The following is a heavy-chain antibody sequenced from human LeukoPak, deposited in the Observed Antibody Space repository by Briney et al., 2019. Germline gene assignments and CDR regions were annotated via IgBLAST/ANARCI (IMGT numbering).Heavy chain of an antibody. CDR1: GFTFSSYS. Sequence: GGSLRLSCAASGFTFSSYSMNWVRQAPGKGLEWVANIKQDGSEKYYVDSVKGRFTISRDNAKNSLYLQMNSLRAEDTAVYYCARGDSSSSEGFDYWGQGTLVTVSS. J-gene: IGHJ4*02. V-gene: IGHV3-7*04. D-gene: IGHD6-6*01. CDR3: ARGDSSSSEGFDY. CDR2: IKQDGSEK.